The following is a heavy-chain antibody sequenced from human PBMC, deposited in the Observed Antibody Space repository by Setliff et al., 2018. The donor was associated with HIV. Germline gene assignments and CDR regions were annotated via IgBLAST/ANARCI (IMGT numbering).Heavy chain of an antibody. Sequence: PSETLSLTCSVSGGSISGSSYYWGWVRQPPGKGLEWIGSIYYSGSTYYNPSLKSRVTISLDTSKNHFSLRLTSVTAADTAVYYCVAGYCSGTSCWPYYYYYMDVWGKGTTVTVSS. D-gene: IGHD2-2*01. V-gene: IGHV4-39*02. CDR3: VAGYCSGTSCWPYYYYYMDV. CDR2: IYYSGST. J-gene: IGHJ6*03. CDR1: GGSISGSSYY.